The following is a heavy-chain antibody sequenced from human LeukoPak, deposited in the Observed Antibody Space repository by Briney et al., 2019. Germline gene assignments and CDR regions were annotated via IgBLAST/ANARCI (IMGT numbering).Heavy chain of an antibody. D-gene: IGHD4-17*01. Sequence: SETLSLTCTVSGGSISSSSYYWGWIRQPPGKGLEWIGSIYHSGSTYYNPSLKSRVTISVDTSKNQFSLKLSSVTAADTAVYYCARDTRRRRGAYGDYLDYWGQGTLVTVSS. CDR1: GGSISSSSYY. V-gene: IGHV4-39*07. CDR2: IYHSGST. J-gene: IGHJ4*02. CDR3: ARDTRRRRGAYGDYLDY.